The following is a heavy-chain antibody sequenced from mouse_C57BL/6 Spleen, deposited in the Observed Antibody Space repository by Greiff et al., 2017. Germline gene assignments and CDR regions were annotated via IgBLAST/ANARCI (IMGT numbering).Heavy chain of an antibody. J-gene: IGHJ2*01. V-gene: IGHV5-6*01. CDR1: GFTFSSYG. CDR2: ISSGGSYT. Sequence: EVKLQQSGGDLVKPGGSLKLSCAASGFTFSSYGMSWVRQTPDKRLEWVATISSGGSYTYYTDSVKGRFTISRDNAKNTLYLQMSSLKSEDTSIYYCAREGAFDYWGQGTTLTVSS. CDR3: AREGAFDY.